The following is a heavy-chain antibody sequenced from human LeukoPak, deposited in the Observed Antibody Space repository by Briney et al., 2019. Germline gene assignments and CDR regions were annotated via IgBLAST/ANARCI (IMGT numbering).Heavy chain of an antibody. D-gene: IGHD6-13*01. CDR1: GGTFSSYA. CDR2: ITPIFGTA. Sequence: SVKVSCKASGGTFSSYAISWVRQAPGQGLEWMGGITPIFGTANYAQKFQGRVTITTDESTSTAYMELSSLRSEDTAVYYCARAAAAGEYYFDYWGQGTLVTVSS. V-gene: IGHV1-69*05. J-gene: IGHJ4*02. CDR3: ARAAAAGEYYFDY.